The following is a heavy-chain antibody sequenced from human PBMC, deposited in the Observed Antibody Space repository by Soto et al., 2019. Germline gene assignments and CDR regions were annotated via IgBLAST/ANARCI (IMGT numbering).Heavy chain of an antibody. CDR1: GGSISSGGYY. CDR2: IYYSGST. D-gene: IGHD3-9*01. J-gene: IGHJ6*02. V-gene: IGHV4-31*03. CDR3: ARDSRYFDWYYYYGMDV. Sequence: QVQLQESGPGLVKPSQTLSLTCTVSGGSISSGGYYWSWIRQHPGKGLEWIGYIYYSGSTYYNPSLKSRVTISVDTPKNQFSLKLSSVTAADTAVYYCARDSRYFDWYYYYGMDVWGQGTTVTVSS.